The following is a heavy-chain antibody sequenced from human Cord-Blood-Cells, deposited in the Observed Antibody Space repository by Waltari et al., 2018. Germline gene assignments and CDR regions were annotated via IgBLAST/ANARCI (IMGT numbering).Heavy chain of an antibody. CDR3: ARDSGSYHFDY. CDR1: GFTFSSYG. J-gene: IGHJ4*02. Sequence: QVQLVESGGGVVQPGRSLRLSCTASGFTFSSYGMHWVRQAPGKGLEWVAVIWYDGSNKYYADSVKGRFTSSRDNSKNKLYLQMNSLRAEDTAVYYCARDSGSYHFDYWGQGTLVTVSS. V-gene: IGHV3-33*01. CDR2: IWYDGSNK. D-gene: IGHD1-26*01.